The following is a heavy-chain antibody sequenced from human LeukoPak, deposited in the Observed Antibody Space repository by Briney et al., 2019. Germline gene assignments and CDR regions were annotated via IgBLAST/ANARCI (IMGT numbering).Heavy chain of an antibody. CDR1: GFSVSSNY. J-gene: IGHJ3*02. CDR3: ARPPGRTGAFDI. CDR2: IYSVGTT. D-gene: IGHD3-10*01. V-gene: IGHV3-53*01. Sequence: GGSLRLSCAASGFSVSSNYMSWVRQAPEKGLEWASVIYSVGTTYYADSVKGRFTISRDNSKNTLYLRMNSLRAEDSAVYYCARPPGRTGAFDIWGQGTMVTVSS.